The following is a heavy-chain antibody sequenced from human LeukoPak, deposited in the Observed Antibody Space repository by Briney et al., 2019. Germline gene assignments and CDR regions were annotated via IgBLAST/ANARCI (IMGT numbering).Heavy chain of an antibody. J-gene: IGHJ6*02. V-gene: IGHV3-23*01. CDR1: GFTFNSFA. CDR2: ISGSGGST. Sequence: GGSLRLSCAASGFTFNSFAMSWVRQAPGKGLEWDSAISGSGGSTYSADSVKGRFTISRDNSKNTLYLQMNSLRAEYTAVYDCAKIPSAGTKTQYYYCDYGMDVWGQGTTVTVSS. D-gene: IGHD6-19*01. CDR3: AKIPSAGTKTQYYYCDYGMDV.